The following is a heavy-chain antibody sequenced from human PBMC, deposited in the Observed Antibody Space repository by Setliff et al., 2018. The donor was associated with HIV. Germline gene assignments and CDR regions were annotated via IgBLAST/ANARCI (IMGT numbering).Heavy chain of an antibody. D-gene: IGHD5-18*01. Sequence: LSLTCTVSDDSISSNYWSWIRQSAGKGLEWVGRIYTGGRTNYNPSLKGRVTMSVDTSKNQFSLRLTSLTAADTAVYYCARLRYLDTRDRAPDYWGQGTLVTVSS. V-gene: IGHV4-4*07. CDR2: IYTGGRT. CDR1: DDSISSNY. CDR3: ARLRYLDTRDRAPDY. J-gene: IGHJ4*02.